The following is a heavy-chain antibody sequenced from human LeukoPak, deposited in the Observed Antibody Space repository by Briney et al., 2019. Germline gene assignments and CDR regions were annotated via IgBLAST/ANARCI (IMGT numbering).Heavy chain of an antibody. CDR3: AKVDDYVWGSYRYYFDY. CDR2: ISGSGGST. D-gene: IGHD3-16*02. CDR1: GFTFSSYA. J-gene: IGHJ4*02. V-gene: IGHV3-23*01. Sequence: GGSLRLSCAASGFTFSSYAMSWVRQAPGKGLEWVSAISGSGGSTYYADSVKGRFTISRDNSKNTLYLQMNSLRAEDTAVYYCAKVDDYVWGSYRYYFDYWGQGTLVTVSS.